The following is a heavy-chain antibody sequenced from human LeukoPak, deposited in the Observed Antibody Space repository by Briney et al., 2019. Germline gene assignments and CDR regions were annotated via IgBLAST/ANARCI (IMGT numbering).Heavy chain of an antibody. CDR2: IYYSGST. D-gene: IGHD3-10*01. Sequence: SETLSLTCTVSGGSISSYYWSWIRQPPGKGLEWIGYIYYSGSTNYNPSLKSRVTISVDTSKNQFSLKLSSVTAADTAVYYCARDSGSSASNWFDPWGQGTLVTVSS. V-gene: IGHV4-59*01. J-gene: IGHJ5*02. CDR1: GGSISSYY. CDR3: ARDSGSSASNWFDP.